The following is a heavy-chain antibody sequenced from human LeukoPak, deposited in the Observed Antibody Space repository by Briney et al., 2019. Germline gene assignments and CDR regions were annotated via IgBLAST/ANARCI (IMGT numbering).Heavy chain of an antibody. CDR2: IIPILGIA. V-gene: IGHV1-69*04. J-gene: IGHJ1*01. D-gene: IGHD6-13*01. CDR3: ARDPGIAAAPNLFQH. Sequence: GASVKVSCKASGGTFSSYAISWVRQAPGQGLEWMGRIIPILGIANYAQKFQGRVTITADKSTSTAYMELSSLRSEDTAVYYCARDPGIAAAPNLFQHWGQGTLVTVCS. CDR1: GGTFSSYA.